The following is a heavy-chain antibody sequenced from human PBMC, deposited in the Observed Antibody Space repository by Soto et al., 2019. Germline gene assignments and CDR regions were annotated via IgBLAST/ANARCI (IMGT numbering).Heavy chain of an antibody. CDR1: GYNYNLHW. J-gene: IGHJ6*02. D-gene: IGHD3-16*01. CDR2: IYPGDSDT. Sequence: GESVKISCRGSGYNYNLHWIGWVRQKPGRGLEWMGIIYPGDSDTRYNPSFQGQVTISVDKSINTAYLQWDSLEASDTATYYCARHLRSYDFFQYYYGIDVWGQGSTVTVSS. V-gene: IGHV5-51*01. CDR3: ARHLRSYDFFQYYYGIDV.